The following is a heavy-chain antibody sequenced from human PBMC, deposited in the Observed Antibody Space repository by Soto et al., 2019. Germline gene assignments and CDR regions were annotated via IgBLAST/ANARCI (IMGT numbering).Heavy chain of an antibody. CDR3: AKNYDFWSGSIYGMDV. Sequence: EELLLESGGGLVQPXGXLXLXCXXXXXXFXTXXXXXVRXXXXKGXXXXSGIRDSCDNTYYAYSVKGRFTIARDNSKNTLYLQMNRLRAEDTAVYYCAKNYDFWSGSIYGMDVWGQGTTVTVSS. D-gene: IGHD3-3*01. CDR2: IRDSCDNT. V-gene: IGHV3-23*01. CDR1: XXXFXTXX. J-gene: IGHJ6*02.